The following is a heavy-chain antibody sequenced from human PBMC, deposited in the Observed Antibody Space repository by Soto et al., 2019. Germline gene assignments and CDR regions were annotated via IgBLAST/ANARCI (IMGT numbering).Heavy chain of an antibody. CDR1: GDSISTVDYF. CDR3: ARGRYCLTGRCFPNWFDS. Sequence: SETLSLTCSVSGDSISTVDYFWAWIRQPPGQALEYIGYIYKSTTTYYNPSFESRVAISLDTSRSQFSLNVTSVTAADTAVYFCARGRYCLTGRCFPNWFDSWGQGTLVTVSS. D-gene: IGHD2-15*01. CDR2: IYKSTTT. J-gene: IGHJ5*01. V-gene: IGHV4-30-4*01.